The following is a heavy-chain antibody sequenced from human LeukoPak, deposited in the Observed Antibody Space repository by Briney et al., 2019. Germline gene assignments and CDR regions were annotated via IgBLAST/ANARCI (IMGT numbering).Heavy chain of an antibody. D-gene: IGHD3-3*01. CDR2: ISSSGSTI. J-gene: IGHJ4*02. CDR3: AKWANYDFWSGYFDS. CDR1: GFTFSDYY. Sequence: GGSLRLSCAASGFTFSDYYMSWIRQAPGKGLEWVSYISSSGSTIYYADSVKGRFTISRDNAKNSLYLQMNSLRAEDTALYYCAKWANYDFWSGYFDSWGQGTLAMVSS. V-gene: IGHV3-11*01.